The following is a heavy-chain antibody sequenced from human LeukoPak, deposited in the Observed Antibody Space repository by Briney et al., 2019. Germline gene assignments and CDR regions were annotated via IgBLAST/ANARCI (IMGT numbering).Heavy chain of an antibody. CDR1: GFTFSNYG. Sequence: GGSLRLSCSASGFTFSNYGVHWVRQAPGKGLEYVAAISSNGGSTYYADSVKGRFTISRDNAKNTLYLQMNSLRPEDTAVYYCARVHGYSYGQYYFDYWGRGTLVTVSS. D-gene: IGHD5-18*01. CDR2: ISSNGGST. CDR3: ARVHGYSYGQYYFDY. V-gene: IGHV3-64*04. J-gene: IGHJ4*02.